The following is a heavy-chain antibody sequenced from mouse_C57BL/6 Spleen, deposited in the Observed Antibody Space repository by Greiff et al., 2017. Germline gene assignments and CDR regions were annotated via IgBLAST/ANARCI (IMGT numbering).Heavy chain of an antibody. J-gene: IGHJ2*01. V-gene: IGHV1-55*01. CDR2: IYPGSGST. CDR3: AITTVVARSY. CDR1: GYSFTSYW. D-gene: IGHD1-1*01. Sequence: QVQLQQSGAELVKPGASVKMSCKASGYSFTSYWITWVKQRPGQGLEWIGDIYPGSGSTNYNEKFKSKATLTVDTSSSTAYMQLSSLTSEDSAVYYCAITTVVARSYWGQGTTLTVSS.